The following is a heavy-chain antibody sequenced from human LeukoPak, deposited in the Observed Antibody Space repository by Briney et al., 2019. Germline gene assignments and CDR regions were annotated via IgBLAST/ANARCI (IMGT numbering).Heavy chain of an antibody. CDR2: ISSSSSYI. V-gene: IGHV3-21*01. J-gene: IGHJ4*02. Sequence: PGGSLRLSCAASGFTFSSYSMNWVRQAPGKGLEWVSSISSSSSYIYYADSVKGRFTISRDNAKNSLYLQMNSLRAEDTAVYYCAKMYSSGWYFLFDYWGQGTLVTVSS. CDR1: GFTFSSYS. CDR3: AKMYSSGWYFLFDY. D-gene: IGHD6-19*01.